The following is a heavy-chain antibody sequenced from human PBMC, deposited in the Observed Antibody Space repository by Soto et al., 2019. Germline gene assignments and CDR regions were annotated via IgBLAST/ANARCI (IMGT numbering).Heavy chain of an antibody. D-gene: IGHD4-17*01. Sequence: SETLSLTCTVSGGSISSYYWSWIRQPPGKGLEWIGYIYYSGSTNYNPSLKSRVTISVDTSKNQFSLKLSSVTAADTAVYYCATSWGAYGDYALDYWGQGTLVTVSS. V-gene: IGHV4-59*01. CDR3: ATSWGAYGDYALDY. CDR1: GGSISSYY. J-gene: IGHJ4*02. CDR2: IYYSGST.